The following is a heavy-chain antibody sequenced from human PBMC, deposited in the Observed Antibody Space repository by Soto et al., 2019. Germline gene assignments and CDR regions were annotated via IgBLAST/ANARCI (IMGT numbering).Heavy chain of an antibody. D-gene: IGHD6-19*01. J-gene: IGHJ5*02. CDR2: INPNSGGT. CDR1: GYTLTAFY. CDR3: ARDFLPGTPVAGPGNL. V-gene: IGHV1-2*02. Sequence: ASVKVSCKVSGYTLTAFYIHWVRQAPGQGLEWMGWINPNSGGTNYAQRFQGKVTMTRDTSIRTAYLELGRLRSDDTIVYYCARDFLPGTPVAGPGNLWGEATLVIFTS.